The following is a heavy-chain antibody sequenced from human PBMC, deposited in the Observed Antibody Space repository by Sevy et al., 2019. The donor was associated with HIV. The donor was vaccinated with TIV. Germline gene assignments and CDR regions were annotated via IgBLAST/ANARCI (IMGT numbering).Heavy chain of an antibody. J-gene: IGHJ4*02. D-gene: IGHD2-21*02. CDR3: ARLVSCGGDCYYLDS. V-gene: IGHV3-30*01. CDR2: ISHDERYK. Sequence: GGSLRLSCEASGFSFSNYDMHWVRQAPGKGLDWVAVISHDERYKNYAESVKVRFTISRDNFKNTLFLQMVSLRPEDTAVYFCARLVSCGGDCYYLDSWGQGALVTVSS. CDR1: GFSFSNYD.